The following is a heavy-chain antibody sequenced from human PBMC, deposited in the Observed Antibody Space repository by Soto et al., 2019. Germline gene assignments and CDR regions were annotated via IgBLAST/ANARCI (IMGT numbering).Heavy chain of an antibody. Sequence: PSETLSLTCTVSGGSISSGGYYWSWIRQHPGKGLEWIGYIYYSGSTNYNPSLKSRVTISVDTSKSQFSLKLSSVTAADTAVYYCARDYYDSSGPGSYYYYGMDVWGQGTTVTVSS. CDR3: ARDYYDSSGPGSYYYYGMDV. V-gene: IGHV4-61*08. CDR1: GGSISSGGYY. CDR2: IYYSGST. J-gene: IGHJ6*02. D-gene: IGHD3-22*01.